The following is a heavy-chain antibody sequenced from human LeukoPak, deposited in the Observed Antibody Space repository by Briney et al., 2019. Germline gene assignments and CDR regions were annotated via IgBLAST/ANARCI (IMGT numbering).Heavy chain of an antibody. CDR1: QFTFRNYW. CDR3: ATAWSY. D-gene: IGHD2-21*02. CDR2: ISPDGSST. Sequence: GGSLRLSCVASQFTFRNYWMHWVRQAPGRGLVWLSYISPDGSSTRYADSVRGRFTISRDNAKNTLYLQMNSLRAEDTAVYFCATAWSYWGQGTLVTVSS. V-gene: IGHV3-74*01. J-gene: IGHJ4*02.